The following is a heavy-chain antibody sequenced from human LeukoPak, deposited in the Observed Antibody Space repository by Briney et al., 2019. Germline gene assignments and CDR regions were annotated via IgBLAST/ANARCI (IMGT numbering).Heavy chain of an antibody. Sequence: SETLSLTCTVSGGSISSYYWSWIRQPPGKGLEWIGYIYYSGSTNYNPSLKSRVTISVDTSKNQFSLKLSSVTAADTAVYYCARHKTGWCDSSGHGACAFDIWGQGTMVTVSS. V-gene: IGHV4-59*08. D-gene: IGHD3-22*01. J-gene: IGHJ3*02. CDR1: GGSISSYY. CDR2: IYYSGST. CDR3: ARHKTGWCDSSGHGACAFDI.